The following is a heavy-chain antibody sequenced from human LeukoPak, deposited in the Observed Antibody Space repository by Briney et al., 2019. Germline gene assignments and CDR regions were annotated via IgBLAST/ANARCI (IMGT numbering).Heavy chain of an antibody. D-gene: IGHD6-19*01. CDR1: GFTFSSYA. J-gene: IGHJ4*02. V-gene: IGHV3-23*01. CDR2: ISGSGGST. CDR3: AKFSSGWYEIYLDY. Sequence: AGGSLRLSCAASGFTFSSYAMNWVRQAPGKGLEWVSAISGSGGSTYYADSVKGRFTISRDNSKNTLYLQMNSLRAEDTAVYYCAKFSSGWYEIYLDYWGQGTLVTVSS.